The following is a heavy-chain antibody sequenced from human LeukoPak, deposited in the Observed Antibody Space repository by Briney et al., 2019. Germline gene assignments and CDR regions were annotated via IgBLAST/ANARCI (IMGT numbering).Heavy chain of an antibody. J-gene: IGHJ4*02. CDR2: IIWNGAGT. CDR1: GFTFSSYW. D-gene: IGHD5-18*01. Sequence: PGGSLRLSCAASGFTFSSYWMSWVRHAPGKGLEWVSGIIWNGAGTDYADSVKGRFTISRDNAKNSLYLQMNSLRAEDTAVYYCAKKSAYSYSHFDYWGQGTLVTVSS. CDR3: AKKSAYSYSHFDY. V-gene: IGHV3-20*04.